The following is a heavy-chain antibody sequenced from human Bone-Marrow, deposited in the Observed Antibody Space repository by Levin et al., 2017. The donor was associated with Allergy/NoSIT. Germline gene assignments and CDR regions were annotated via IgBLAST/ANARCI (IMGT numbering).Heavy chain of an antibody. CDR1: GGNFKTYA. D-gene: IGHD3-3*01. CDR3: AAGVWSGYSPLDF. Sequence: SVKVSCKASGGNFKTYAFSWVRQAPGQGLEWMGVIIPIHGTTNYAQHFQGRVRITADEYTATVHMDLKSLRSEATAVYYCAAGVWSGYSPLDFWGQGT. CDR2: IIPIHGTT. V-gene: IGHV1-69*13. J-gene: IGHJ4*02.